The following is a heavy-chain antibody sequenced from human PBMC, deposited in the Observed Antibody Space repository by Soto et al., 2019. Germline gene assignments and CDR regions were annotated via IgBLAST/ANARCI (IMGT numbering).Heavy chain of an antibody. Sequence: QVQLVQSGAEVKKPGASVKVSCKASGYTFTSYPMHWVRQAPRQRLEWMGWINAGNGNTKYSQKFQGRVTITRDTFASTAYMELSSLRSEDTAVYYCATRGRSLGYYYGMDVWGQGTTVTVSS. J-gene: IGHJ6*02. D-gene: IGHD3-10*01. CDR2: INAGNGNT. CDR3: ATRGRSLGYYYGMDV. V-gene: IGHV1-3*01. CDR1: GYTFTSYP.